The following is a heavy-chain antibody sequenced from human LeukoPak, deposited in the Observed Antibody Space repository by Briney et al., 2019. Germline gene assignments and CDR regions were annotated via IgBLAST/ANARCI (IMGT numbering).Heavy chain of an antibody. CDR1: GFTFSSYG. D-gene: IGHD1-1*01. J-gene: IGHJ4*02. Sequence: GGSLRLSCAASGFTFSSYGMSWVRQAPGKGLEWVAVISYDGSNKYYADSVKGRFTISRDNSKNTLYLQMNSLRTEDTAVYYCAREMWKMKPTFDYWGQGTLVTVSS. V-gene: IGHV3-30*03. CDR2: ISYDGSNK. CDR3: AREMWKMKPTFDY.